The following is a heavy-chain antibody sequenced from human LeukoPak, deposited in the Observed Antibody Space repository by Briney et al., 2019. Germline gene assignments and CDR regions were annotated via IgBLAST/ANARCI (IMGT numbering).Heavy chain of an antibody. CDR2: INWNGGST. V-gene: IGHV3-20*04. CDR3: ARSMEWTHCSGGSCYSERYYYYYMDV. Sequence: TGGSLRLSCAASGLTFDDYGMSWVRQAPGKGLEWVSGINWNGGSTGYADSVKGRFTISRDNAKNSLYLQMNSLRAEDTALYYCARSMEWTHCSGGSCYSERYYYYYMDVWGKGTTVTVSS. D-gene: IGHD2-15*01. CDR1: GLTFDDYG. J-gene: IGHJ6*03.